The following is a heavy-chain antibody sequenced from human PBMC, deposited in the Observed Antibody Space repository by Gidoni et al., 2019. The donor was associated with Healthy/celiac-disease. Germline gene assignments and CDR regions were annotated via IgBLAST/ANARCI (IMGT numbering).Heavy chain of an antibody. V-gene: IGHV3-9*01. CDR3: AKDIRPKSVTTSFDY. Sequence: EVQLVESGGGSVQPGRFLCPSCAVSGVRFDDYAMHWVRRAPGKGLEWVSGVSLNSGSIGYADSEKGRFDISRENAKNSLYLQMDSLRAEDTALYYCAKDIRPKSVTTSFDYWGQGTLVTVSS. D-gene: IGHD4-17*01. CDR2: VSLNSGSI. CDR1: GVRFDDYA. J-gene: IGHJ4*02.